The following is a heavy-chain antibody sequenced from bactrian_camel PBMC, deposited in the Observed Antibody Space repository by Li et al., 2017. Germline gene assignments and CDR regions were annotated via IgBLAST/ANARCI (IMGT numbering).Heavy chain of an antibody. CDR3: AVPGSWSPECGY. D-gene: IGHD6*01. Sequence: VQLVESGGGLVQPGGSLRLSCAASAFTFSSYYMMSWVRQAPGKGLEWVSSIYTGGDSTYYTDSVKGRFTISQDNVNNTVYLQMNSLKPEDTAVYYCAVPGSWSPECGYSGQGTQVTVS. V-gene: IGHV3-2*01. CDR1: AFTFSSYY. J-gene: IGHJ6*01. CDR2: IYTGGDST.